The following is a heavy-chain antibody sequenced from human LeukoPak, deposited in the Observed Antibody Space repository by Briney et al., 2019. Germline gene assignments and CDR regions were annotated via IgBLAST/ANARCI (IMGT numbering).Heavy chain of an antibody. CDR3: ARAISRDRYCSSTSCYYYYMDV. CDR2: ITTTSTYI. J-gene: IGHJ6*03. Sequence: PGGSLRLSCAASGFTSSTYSMNWVRQAPGKGLEWVSSITTTSTYIYYADSVEGRFTISRDNAKHSLYLQMNSLRAEDTAVYYCARAISRDRYCSSTSCYYYYMDVWGIGTTVTVSS. V-gene: IGHV3-21*01. CDR1: GFTSSTYS. D-gene: IGHD2-2*01.